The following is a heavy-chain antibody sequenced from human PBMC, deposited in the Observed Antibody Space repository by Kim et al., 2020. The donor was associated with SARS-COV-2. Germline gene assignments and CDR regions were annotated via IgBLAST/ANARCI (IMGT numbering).Heavy chain of an antibody. CDR2: INQDGSQK. CDR1: GFTFNRSW. Sequence: GGSLRLSCAASGFTFNRSWMNWVRQAPGKGLEWVANINQDGSQKNYVDSVKGRFTISRDNAKNSVYLQMNSLRAEDTAVYYCATFTSLADWGQGTLVTVSS. D-gene: IGHD3-16*01. V-gene: IGHV3-7*03. J-gene: IGHJ4*02. CDR3: ATFTSLAD.